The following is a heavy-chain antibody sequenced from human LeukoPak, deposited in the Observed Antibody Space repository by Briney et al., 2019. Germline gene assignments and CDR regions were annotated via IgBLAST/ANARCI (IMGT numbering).Heavy chain of an antibody. J-gene: IGHJ3*02. CDR3: ARESAVAGKGAFDI. Sequence: ASVKVSCKASGYTFTSYGISWVRQAPGQGLEWMGWISAYNGNTNYAQKLQGRVTMTTDTSTSTAYMELRSLRSDDTAVYYCARESAVAGKGAFDIWGQGTMVTVSS. CDR2: ISAYNGNT. D-gene: IGHD6-19*01. CDR1: GYTFTSYG. V-gene: IGHV1-18*01.